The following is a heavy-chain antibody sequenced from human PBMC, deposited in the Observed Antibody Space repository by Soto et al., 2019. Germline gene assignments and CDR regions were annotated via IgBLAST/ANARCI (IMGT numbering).Heavy chain of an antibody. J-gene: IGHJ5*02. CDR3: ASLQRARRIVGANWFDP. V-gene: IGHV4-34*01. D-gene: IGHD1-26*01. Sequence: QVQLQQWGAGLLKPSETLSLTCAVYGGSFSGYYWSWIRQPPGKGLEWIGEINHSGSTNYNPSLKSRVTLAVDTPKNQFSLKLSSVTAADTAVYYCASLQRARRIVGANWFDPWGQGTLVTVSS. CDR2: INHSGST. CDR1: GGSFSGYY.